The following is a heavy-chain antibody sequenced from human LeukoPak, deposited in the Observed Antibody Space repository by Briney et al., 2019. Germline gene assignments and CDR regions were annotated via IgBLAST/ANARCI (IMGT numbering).Heavy chain of an antibody. CDR2: IYHSGST. V-gene: IGHV4-30-2*01. J-gene: IGHJ5*02. CDR3: AGSPLGYCSSTSCYENWFDP. D-gene: IGHD2-2*01. Sequence: SQTLSLTCAVSGGSICSGGYSWSWIRQPPGKGLDWIGYIYHSGSTYYNPSLKSRVTISVDRSKNQFSLKLSSVTAADTAVYYCAGSPLGYCSSTSCYENWFDPWGQGTLVTVSS. CDR1: GGSICSGGYS.